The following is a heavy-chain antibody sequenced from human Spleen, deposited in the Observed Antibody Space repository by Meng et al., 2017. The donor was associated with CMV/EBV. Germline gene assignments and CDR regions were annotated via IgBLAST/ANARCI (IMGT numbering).Heavy chain of an antibody. V-gene: IGHV3-23*01. D-gene: IGHD6-13*01. J-gene: IGHJ4*02. CDR3: AKDRSSRWNYFDY. Sequence: GESLKISCVASGFTFSSYAMSWVRQAPGKGLEWVSDISGSDDITYYADSVKGRFAISRDNAKNSLYLQMSSLRADDTALYYCAKDRSSRWNYFDYWGRGALVTVSS. CDR2: ISGSDDIT. CDR1: GFTFSSYA.